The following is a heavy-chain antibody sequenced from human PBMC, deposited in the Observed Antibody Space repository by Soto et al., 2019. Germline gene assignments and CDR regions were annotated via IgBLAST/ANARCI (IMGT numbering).Heavy chain of an antibody. D-gene: IGHD3-10*01. CDR1: GDSVTSVSDY. V-gene: IGHV4-61*01. CDR3: ARGVGFGYYYYHMDL. Sequence: QVQLQESGPGLVKPSETLSLTCTVSGDSVTSVSDYCSWIRQPPGKVLEWIGYIYYSGSADYNPSLGSRVTISIDTSKNQFSLKLTSVTAADMAVYYCARGVGFGYYYYHMDLWGQGTTVTVSS. J-gene: IGHJ6*02. CDR2: IYYSGSA.